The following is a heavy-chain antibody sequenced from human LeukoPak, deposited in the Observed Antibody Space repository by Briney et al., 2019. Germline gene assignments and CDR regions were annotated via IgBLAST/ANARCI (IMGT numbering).Heavy chain of an antibody. Sequence: GGSLRLSCAASGFTFSTFHMVWLRQAPGKGLEGFSSISRSGATTYYTDSVRGRFTISRDNSNNTLYVQMNSLRLEDTAVYYCVKFRSSYVHYWGQGTLVIVSS. V-gene: IGHV3-23*01. J-gene: IGHJ4*02. CDR3: VKFRSSYVHY. D-gene: IGHD1-26*01. CDR1: GFTFSTFH. CDR2: ISRSGATT.